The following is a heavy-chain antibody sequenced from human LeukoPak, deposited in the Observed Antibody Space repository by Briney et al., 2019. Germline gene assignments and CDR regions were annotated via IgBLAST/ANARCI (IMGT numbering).Heavy chain of an antibody. CDR2: IYYTGST. CDR3: ARDRYYYGSGRLFDS. J-gene: IGHJ4*02. V-gene: IGHV4-59*01. D-gene: IGHD3-10*01. Sequence: KTSETLSLTFTVPGVSISSYYWSWIRQPPGKGLEWIGYIYYTGSTNYNPSLKSRVTISGDTSKNQFSLKLTSVTAADTAVYYCARDRYYYGSGRLFDSWGQGTLVTVSS. CDR1: GVSISSYY.